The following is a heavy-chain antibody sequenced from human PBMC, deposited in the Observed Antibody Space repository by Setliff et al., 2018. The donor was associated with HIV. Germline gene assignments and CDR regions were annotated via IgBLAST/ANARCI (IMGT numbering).Heavy chain of an antibody. D-gene: IGHD2-8*01. CDR1: GYTFTSYA. CDR3: AKGTNFEDAFDT. V-gene: IGHV1-69*10. J-gene: IGHJ3*02. CDR2: LIPIVDIT. Sequence: SVKVSCKASGYTFTSYAIHWVRQAPGQRLEWMGGLIPIVDITKSTQKFRDRVTFTADESTKTAQMELSGLTFEDTAVYYCAKGTNFEDAFDTWGQGTVVTVSS.